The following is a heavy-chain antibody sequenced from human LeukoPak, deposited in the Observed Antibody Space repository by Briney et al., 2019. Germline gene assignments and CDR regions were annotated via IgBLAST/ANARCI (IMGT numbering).Heavy chain of an antibody. V-gene: IGHV3-33*01. CDR1: GFTFSTYG. J-gene: IGHJ4*02. CDR2: IWIDGSNK. D-gene: IGHD4-11*01. Sequence: GGSLRLSCAASGFTFSTYGMHWVRQAPGKGLEWVAGIWIDGSNKYYGDSVKGRFTISRDNSKNTLYLQMNSLRAEDTALYYCARDYSNYFDYWGQGTLVTVSS. CDR3: ARDYSNYFDY.